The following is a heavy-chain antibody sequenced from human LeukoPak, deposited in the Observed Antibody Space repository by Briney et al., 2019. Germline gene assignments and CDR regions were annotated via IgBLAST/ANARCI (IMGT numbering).Heavy chain of an antibody. V-gene: IGHV1-8*03. CDR2: MNPNSGNT. D-gene: IGHD6-19*01. CDR1: GYTFTSYD. CDR3: ARAPYRMYSSGRLGFDY. J-gene: IGHJ4*02. Sequence: GATVKVSCKASGYTFTSYDINWVRQATGQGLEWMGWMNPNSGNTGYAQKFQGRVTITRNTSISTAYMELSSLRSEDTAVYYCARAPYRMYSSGRLGFDYWGQGTLVTVSS.